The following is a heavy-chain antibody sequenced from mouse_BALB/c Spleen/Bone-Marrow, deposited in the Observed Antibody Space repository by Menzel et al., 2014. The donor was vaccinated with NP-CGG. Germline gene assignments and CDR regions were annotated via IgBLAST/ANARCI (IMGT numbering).Heavy chain of an antibody. V-gene: IGHV1-9*01. CDR2: ILPGSGST. J-gene: IGHJ4*01. CDR3: ARSGGYYYAMDY. CDR1: GYTFSSYW. Sequence: LVESGAELMKPGASVKISCKATGYTFSSYWIEWVKQRPGHGLEWIGEILPGSGSTNYNEKFKGKATFTADTSSNTAYMQLSSLTSEDSAVYYCARSGGYYYAMDYWGQGTSVTVSS. D-gene: IGHD1-1*02.